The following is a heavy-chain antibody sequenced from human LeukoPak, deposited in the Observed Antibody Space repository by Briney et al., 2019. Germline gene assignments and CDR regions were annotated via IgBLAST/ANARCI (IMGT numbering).Heavy chain of an antibody. J-gene: IGHJ4*02. CDR1: GFTFSSYA. V-gene: IGHV3-30-3*01. CDR2: ISYDGSNK. D-gene: IGHD3-10*01. Sequence: PGRSLRLSCAASGFTFSSYAMHWVRQAPGKGLEWVAVISYDGSNKYYADSVKGRFTISRDNSKNTLYLQMNSLRAEDTAVYYCASPGPYGSGSCFDYWGQGTLVTVSS. CDR3: ASPGPYGSGSCFDY.